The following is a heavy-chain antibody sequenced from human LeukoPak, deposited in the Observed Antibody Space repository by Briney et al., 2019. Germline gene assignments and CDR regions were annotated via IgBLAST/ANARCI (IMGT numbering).Heavy chain of an antibody. Sequence: GGSLRLSCAASGFSFSLYAMNWVRQVPGKGLEWISYINSGGDDIHYAASVRGRFTISRDDAGNTLFLQLSSLRAEDTAVYYCARDTIQPGLIDDWGQGTLVTVSS. V-gene: IGHV3-21*05. CDR2: INSGGDDI. CDR3: ARDTIQPGLIDD. CDR1: GFSFSLYA. D-gene: IGHD2-2*01. J-gene: IGHJ4*02.